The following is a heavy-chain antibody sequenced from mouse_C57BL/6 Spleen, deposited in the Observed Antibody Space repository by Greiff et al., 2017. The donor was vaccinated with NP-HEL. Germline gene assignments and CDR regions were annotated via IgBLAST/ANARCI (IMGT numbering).Heavy chain of an antibody. CDR3: ARRTYGSSPFGY. CDR1: GYTFTDYY. V-gene: IGHV1-19*01. J-gene: IGHJ2*01. CDR2: INPYNGGT. D-gene: IGHD1-1*01. Sequence: VQLKESGPGLVKPGASVKMSCKASGYTFTDYYMNWVKQSHGKSLEWIGVINPYNGGTSYNQKFKGKATLTVDKASSTAYMELNSLTSEDSAVDYCARRTYGSSPFGYWGQGTTLTVSS.